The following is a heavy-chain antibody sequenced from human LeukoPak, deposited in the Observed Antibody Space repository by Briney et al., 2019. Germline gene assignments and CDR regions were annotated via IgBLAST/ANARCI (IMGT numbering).Heavy chain of an antibody. D-gene: IGHD3-3*01. CDR1: GGSISSGGYY. V-gene: IGHV4-31*03. Sequence: SQTLSLTCTVSGGSISSGGYYWSWIRQHPGKGLEWIGYIYYSGSTYYNPSLKSRVTISVDTSKNQFSLKLSSVTAADTAVYYCARDRGDFWSGYYSGPFDPRGQGTLVTVSS. CDR2: IYYSGST. J-gene: IGHJ5*02. CDR3: ARDRGDFWSGYYSGPFDP.